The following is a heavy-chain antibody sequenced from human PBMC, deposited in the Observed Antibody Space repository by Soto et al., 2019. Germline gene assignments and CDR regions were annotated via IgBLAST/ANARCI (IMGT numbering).Heavy chain of an antibody. CDR2: IYPGDSDT. V-gene: IGHV5-51*01. J-gene: IGHJ4*02. Sequence: PGESLKISCKGSGYSFTSYWIGWVRQMPGKGLEWMGIIYPGDSDTRYSPSFQGQVTISADKSISTAYLQWSSLKASDTAMYYCAVSDILVVTASLEYYFDYWGQGNLVTVSS. CDR3: AVSDILVVTASLEYYFDY. D-gene: IGHD2-21*02. CDR1: GYSFTSYW.